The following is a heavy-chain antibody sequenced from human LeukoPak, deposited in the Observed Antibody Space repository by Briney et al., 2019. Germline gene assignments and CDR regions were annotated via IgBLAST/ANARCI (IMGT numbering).Heavy chain of an antibody. CDR3: AKKDGDYPRYYYYYYGMDV. V-gene: IGHV3-23*01. Sequence: PGGSLRLSCAASGFTFSSYAMSWVRQAPGKGLEWVSAISGSGGSTYYADSVKGRFTISRDNSKNTLYLQMNSLSAEDTAVYYCAKKDGDYPRYYYYYYGMDVWGKGTTVTVSS. CDR2: ISGSGGST. J-gene: IGHJ6*04. CDR1: GFTFSSYA. D-gene: IGHD4-17*01.